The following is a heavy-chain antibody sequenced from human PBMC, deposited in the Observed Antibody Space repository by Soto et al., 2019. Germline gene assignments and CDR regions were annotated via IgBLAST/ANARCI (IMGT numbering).Heavy chain of an antibody. CDR3: ARVDIPSATRGWFDA. CDR1: GYSLRNYA. V-gene: IGHV1-18*01. CDR2: LSGYNGDT. D-gene: IGHD2-15*01. Sequence: QVQLVQSGPEVKKPGASVRVSCKASGYSLRNYAFAWVRQAPGQGLEWMAWLSGYNGDTQYAPKFQGRVTLTTDTSTSTAYMDLRTLRSDDTAVYYCARVDIPSATRGWFDAWGQGTLVTVSS. J-gene: IGHJ5*02.